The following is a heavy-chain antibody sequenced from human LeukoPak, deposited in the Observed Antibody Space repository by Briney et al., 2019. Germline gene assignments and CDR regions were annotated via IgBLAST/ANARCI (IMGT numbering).Heavy chain of an antibody. Sequence: GGSLRLSCAASGFTFSNYVMTWVRQAPGKGLEWVGRIKSKTDGGTTDYAAPVKGRFIISRDDPKNTLYLQMNSLKTEDTAVYYCSTVRYCSGGSCVGGMDVWGQGTTVTVSS. J-gene: IGHJ6*02. V-gene: IGHV3-15*01. D-gene: IGHD2-15*01. CDR1: GFTFSNYV. CDR2: IKSKTDGGTT. CDR3: STVRYCSGGSCVGGMDV.